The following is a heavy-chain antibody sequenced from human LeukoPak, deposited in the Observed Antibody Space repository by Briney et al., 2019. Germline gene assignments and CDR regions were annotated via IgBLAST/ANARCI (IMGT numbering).Heavy chain of an antibody. V-gene: IGHV1-2*02. CDR3: ARDRSNGIGIFD. Sequence: ASVKVSCKASGSTFRNYYIHWVRQAPGRGAEWLGLINFNRGVTDYAQSFQGRVTMTRDTSINTVFMELSRLESDDTAVYYCARDRSNGIGIFDWGQGTVVTVSS. CDR2: INFNRGVT. J-gene: IGHJ4*02. CDR1: GSTFRNYY. D-gene: IGHD2-8*01.